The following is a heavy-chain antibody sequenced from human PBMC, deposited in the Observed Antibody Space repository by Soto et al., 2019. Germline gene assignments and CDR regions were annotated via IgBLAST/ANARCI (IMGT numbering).Heavy chain of an antibody. J-gene: IGHJ3*02. D-gene: IGHD2-15*01. CDR3: AKEWRDIVVVVAASDAFDI. Sequence: QVQLVESGGGVVQPGRSLRLSCAASGFTFSSYGMHWVRQAPGKGLEWVAVISYDGSNKYYADSVKGRFTISRDNSKNTLYLQMNSLRPEDTAVYYCAKEWRDIVVVVAASDAFDIWGQGTMVTVSS. CDR2: ISYDGSNK. V-gene: IGHV3-30*18. CDR1: GFTFSSYG.